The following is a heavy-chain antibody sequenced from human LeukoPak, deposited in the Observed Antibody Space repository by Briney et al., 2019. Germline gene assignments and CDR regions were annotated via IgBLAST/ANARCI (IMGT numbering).Heavy chain of an antibody. CDR1: GGTFSSYA. CDR2: IIPIFGTA. J-gene: IGHJ3*02. Sequence: SVKDSCKASGGTFSSYAISWVRQAPGQGLEWMGGIIPIFGTANYAQKFQGRVTITTDESTSTAYMELSSLRSEDTAVYYCARDDYGDSDAFDIWGQGTMVTVSS. D-gene: IGHD4-17*01. CDR3: ARDDYGDSDAFDI. V-gene: IGHV1-69*05.